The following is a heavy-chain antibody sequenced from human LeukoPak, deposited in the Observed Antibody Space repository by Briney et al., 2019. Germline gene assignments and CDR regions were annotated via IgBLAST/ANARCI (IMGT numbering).Heavy chain of an antibody. Sequence: GGSLRLSCAASGFTFSSFSMNWVRQAPGKGLEWVSSISSSSSYIYYADSVKGRFTISRDNAKNSLYLQMNSLRAEDTAVYYCAKRDGYNLWWFDPWGQGTLVTVSS. V-gene: IGHV3-21*01. CDR2: ISSSSSYI. D-gene: IGHD5-24*01. CDR1: GFTFSSFS. CDR3: AKRDGYNLWWFDP. J-gene: IGHJ5*02.